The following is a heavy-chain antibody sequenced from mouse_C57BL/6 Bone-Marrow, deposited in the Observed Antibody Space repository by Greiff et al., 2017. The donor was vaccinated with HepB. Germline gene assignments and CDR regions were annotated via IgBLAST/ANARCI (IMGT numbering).Heavy chain of an antibody. CDR3: VLYYDYGGFAY. CDR2: IHPSDSDT. CDR1: GYTFTSYW. V-gene: IGHV1-74*01. J-gene: IGHJ3*01. D-gene: IGHD2-4*01. Sequence: QVQLKQPGAELVKPGASVKVSCKASGYTFTSYWMHWVKQRPGQGLEWIGRIHPSDSDTNYNQKFKGKATLTVDKSSSTAYMQLSSLTSEDSAVYYCVLYYDYGGFAYWGQGTLVTVSA.